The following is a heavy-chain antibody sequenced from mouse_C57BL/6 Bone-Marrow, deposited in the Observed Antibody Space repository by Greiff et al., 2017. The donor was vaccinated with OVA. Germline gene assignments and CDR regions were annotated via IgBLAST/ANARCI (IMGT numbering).Heavy chain of an antibody. Sequence: VQLQQPGAELVMPGASVKLSCKASGYTFTSYWMHWVKQRPGQGLEWIGEIDPSDSYTNYNHKFKGKSTLTVDKSSSTAYMQLSSLTSEDSAVYYCARTPRYGSSPFDYWGQGTTLTGSS. V-gene: IGHV1-69*01. CDR2: IDPSDSYT. CDR3: ARTPRYGSSPFDY. D-gene: IGHD1-1*01. CDR1: GYTFTSYW. J-gene: IGHJ2*01.